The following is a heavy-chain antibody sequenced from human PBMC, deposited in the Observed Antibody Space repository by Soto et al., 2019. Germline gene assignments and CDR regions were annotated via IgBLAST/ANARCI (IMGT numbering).Heavy chain of an antibody. D-gene: IGHD3-10*01. CDR1: GGSISSSSYY. CDR2: IYYSGST. J-gene: IGHJ4*02. Sequence: QLQLQESGPGLVKPSETLSLTCTVSGGSISSSSYYWGWIRQPPGKGLEWIGSIYYSGSTYYNPSLKSRVTISVDTSKNQFSLKLSSVTAADTAVSYCATLWFGESPYWGQGTLVTVSS. V-gene: IGHV4-39*01. CDR3: ATLWFGESPY.